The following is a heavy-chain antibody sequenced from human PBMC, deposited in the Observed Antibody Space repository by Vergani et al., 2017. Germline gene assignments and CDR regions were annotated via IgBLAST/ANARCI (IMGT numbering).Heavy chain of an antibody. CDR3: ARHTTYTDS. D-gene: IGHD1-1*01. CDR2: IHPADSDT. Sequence: EVPLVQSGAEVKKPGESLKISCQISGYSFTNYWIGWVRQMPGKGLEWMGIIHPADSDTRYSPSFQGQVTISVDKSISTAYLQRSSLRASDTALYYCARHTTYTDSWGQGTLVTVSS. CDR1: GYSFTNYW. V-gene: IGHV5-51*01. J-gene: IGHJ4*02.